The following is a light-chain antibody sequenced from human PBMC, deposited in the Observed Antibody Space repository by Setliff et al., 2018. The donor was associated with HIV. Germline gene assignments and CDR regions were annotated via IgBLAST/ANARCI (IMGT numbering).Light chain of an antibody. V-gene: IGLV2-14*03. Sequence: QSALAQPPSASGSPGQSVTISCTGTSSDIGGYNYVSWYQQHPGKAPKLMISDVSKRPSGVSNRFSGSKSGNTASLTISGLQAEDEADYYCSSYTSSSPPYVFGTGTKGTVL. CDR2: DVS. J-gene: IGLJ1*01. CDR3: SSYTSSSPPYV. CDR1: SSDIGGYNY.